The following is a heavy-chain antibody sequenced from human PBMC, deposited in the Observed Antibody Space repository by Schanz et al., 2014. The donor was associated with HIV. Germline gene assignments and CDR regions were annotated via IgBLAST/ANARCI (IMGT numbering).Heavy chain of an antibody. CDR2: ISSSGRTI. Sequence: AQLVESGGGVVQPGGSLRLSCAASGFSSSNSVIHWVRQAPGKGLEWISYISSSGRTIYYADSVKGRFTISRDNAKNSLYLQMNSLRGEDTAVYYCANSGYCTSGVCYTRGYDTDVWGQGTTVTVSS. V-gene: IGHV3-48*01. J-gene: IGHJ6*02. D-gene: IGHD2-8*01. CDR3: ANSGYCTSGVCYTRGYDTDV. CDR1: GFSSSNSV.